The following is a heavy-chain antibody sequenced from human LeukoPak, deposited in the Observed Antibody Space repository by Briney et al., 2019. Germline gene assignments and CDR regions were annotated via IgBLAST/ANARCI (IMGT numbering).Heavy chain of an antibody. CDR3: ARDVLLWFGEPQRWFDP. CDR2: IYYSGNT. V-gene: IGHV4-38-2*02. Sequence: PSETLSLTCTVSGYSISSGYYWGWIRQPPGKGLEWIGSIYYSGNTYYNPSLKSRVTISVDTSKNQFSLKLNSVTAADTAVYYCARDVLLWFGEPQRWFDPWGQGILVTVSS. CDR1: GYSISSGYY. J-gene: IGHJ5*02. D-gene: IGHD3-10*01.